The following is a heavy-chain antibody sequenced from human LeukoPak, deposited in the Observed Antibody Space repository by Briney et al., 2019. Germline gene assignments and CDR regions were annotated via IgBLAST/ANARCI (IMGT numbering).Heavy chain of an antibody. CDR2: IIPILGIA. CDR1: GGTFSSYA. Sequence: SVKVSRKASGGTFSSYAISWVRQAPGQGLEWMGRIIPILGIANNAQKFKGRVTITADKYTSTTFIQLSSLRSDDTAVYYCARGITMVRGLSPDAFDIWGQGTMVTVSS. D-gene: IGHD3-10*01. V-gene: IGHV1-69*04. CDR3: ARGITMVRGLSPDAFDI. J-gene: IGHJ3*02.